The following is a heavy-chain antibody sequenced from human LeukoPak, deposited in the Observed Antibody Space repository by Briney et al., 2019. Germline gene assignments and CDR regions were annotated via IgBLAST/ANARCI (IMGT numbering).Heavy chain of an antibody. D-gene: IGHD4-11*01. CDR3: ARVRYSNYVSFDY. J-gene: IGHJ4*02. CDR1: GGSISSSNYY. CDR2: IYYSGST. Sequence: PSGTLSLTCTVSGGSISSSNYYWGWIRQPPGKGLEWLGIIYYSGSTYHNPSLKSRVTISVDTSKNQFSLKLRSVTAADTAVYYCARVRYSNYVSFDYWGQGTLVTVSS. V-gene: IGHV4-39*07.